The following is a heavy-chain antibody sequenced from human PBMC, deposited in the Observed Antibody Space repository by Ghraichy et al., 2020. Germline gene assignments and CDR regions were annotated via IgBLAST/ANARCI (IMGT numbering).Heavy chain of an antibody. V-gene: IGHV1-18*01. CDR3: ARGHHIVVVPAAVNYYYYGMDV. Sequence: ASVKVSCKASGYTFTSYGISWVRQAPGQGLEWMGWISAYNGNTNYAQKLQGRVTMTTDTSTSTAYMELRSLRSDDTAVYYCARGHHIVVVPAAVNYYYYGMDVWGQGTTVTVSS. CDR1: GYTFTSYG. CDR2: ISAYNGNT. D-gene: IGHD2-2*01. J-gene: IGHJ6*02.